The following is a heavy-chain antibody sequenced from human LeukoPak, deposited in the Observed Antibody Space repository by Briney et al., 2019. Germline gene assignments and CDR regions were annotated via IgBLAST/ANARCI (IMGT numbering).Heavy chain of an antibody. Sequence: PGRSLRLSCAASGFTFSSYGMHWVRQAPGKGLEWVAFIRYDGSNKYYADSVKGRFTISRDNSKNTLYLQMNSLRAEDTAVYYCAKGYYGSGSSHNDYWGQGTLVTVSS. J-gene: IGHJ4*02. CDR3: AKGYYGSGSSHNDY. CDR2: IRYDGSNK. V-gene: IGHV3-30*02. D-gene: IGHD3-10*01. CDR1: GFTFSSYG.